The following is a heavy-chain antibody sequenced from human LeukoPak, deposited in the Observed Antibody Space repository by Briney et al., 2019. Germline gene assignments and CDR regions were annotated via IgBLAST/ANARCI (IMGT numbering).Heavy chain of an antibody. D-gene: IGHD3-9*01. Sequence: GSLRLSCAASGFTFSNAWMTWVRQAPGKGLEWIGEINHSGSTNYNPSLKSRVTISVDTSKNQFSLKLSSVTAADTAVYYCARVNPLWYDILTGYYLARWFDPWGQGTLVTVSS. CDR2: INHSGST. V-gene: IGHV4-34*01. CDR1: GFTFSNAW. CDR3: ARVNPLWYDILTGYYLARWFDP. J-gene: IGHJ5*02.